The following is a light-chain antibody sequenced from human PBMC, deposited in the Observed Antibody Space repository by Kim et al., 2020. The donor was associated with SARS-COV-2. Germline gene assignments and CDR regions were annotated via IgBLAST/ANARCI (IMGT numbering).Light chain of an antibody. CDR3: NSRDSSGNHVV. CDR1: SLRSYY. Sequence: GQTVRIKCQGDSLRSYYASWYQQKPGQAPVLVIYGKNNRPSGIPDRFSGSSSGNTASLTITGAQAEDEADYYCNSRDSSGNHVVFGGGTQLTVL. V-gene: IGLV3-19*01. CDR2: GKN. J-gene: IGLJ2*01.